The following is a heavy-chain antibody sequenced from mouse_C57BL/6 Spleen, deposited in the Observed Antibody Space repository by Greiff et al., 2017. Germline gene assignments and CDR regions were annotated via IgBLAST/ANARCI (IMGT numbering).Heavy chain of an antibody. D-gene: IGHD4-1*01. CDR3: AKNSRLTGNYAMDY. Sequence: VKLVESGPGLVQPSQSLSITCTVSGFSLTSYGVHWVRQSPGKGLEWLGVIWRGGSTDYNAAFMSRLSITKDNSKSQVFFKMNSLQADDTAIYYCAKNSRLTGNYAMDYWGQGTSVTVSS. V-gene: IGHV2-5*01. CDR2: IWRGGST. J-gene: IGHJ4*01. CDR1: GFSLTSYG.